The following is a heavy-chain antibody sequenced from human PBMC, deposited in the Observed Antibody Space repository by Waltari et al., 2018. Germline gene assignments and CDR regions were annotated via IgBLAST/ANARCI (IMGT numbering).Heavy chain of an antibody. D-gene: IGHD5-12*01. CDR3: ARKAGSGYPYGPFYYDN. CDR1: CFLFVPYW. V-gene: IGHV3-74*01. J-gene: IGHJ4*02. Sequence: AEYDGGVVAPGRYMSITWTIPCFLFVPYWIDWVRQAPRQGPGKGMEWVSRINVDGGYISDGDSVKGRLTVSRDNAKNTVFLQLNRLRADDTAVYFCARKAGSGYPYGPFYYDNWGQGTLVTVSS. CDR2: INVDGGYI.